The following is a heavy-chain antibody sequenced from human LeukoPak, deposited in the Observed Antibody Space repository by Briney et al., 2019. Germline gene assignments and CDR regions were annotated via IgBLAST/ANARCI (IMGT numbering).Heavy chain of an antibody. CDR1: GGSISSYY. J-gene: IGHJ4*02. D-gene: IGHD6-19*01. Sequence: SETLSLTCTVSGGSISSYYWSWIRQPPGKGLEWIGYIYYSGSTNYNPSLKSRVTISVDTSKNQFPLKLSSVTAADTAVYYCASGSLVAGTALCDYWGQGTLVTVSS. CDR2: IYYSGST. V-gene: IGHV4-59*01. CDR3: ASGSLVAGTALCDY.